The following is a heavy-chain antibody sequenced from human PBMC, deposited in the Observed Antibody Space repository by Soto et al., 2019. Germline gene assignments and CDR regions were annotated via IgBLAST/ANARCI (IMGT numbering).Heavy chain of an antibody. D-gene: IGHD3-22*01. CDR2: ISGSGGST. Sequence: GGSLRLSCAASGFTFSSYAMSWVRQAPGKGLEWVSAISGSGGSTYYADSVKGRFTISRDNSKNTLYLQMNSLRAEDTAVYYCAKDPNRIIVVTRWYFDYWGQGTLVTVSS. CDR1: GFTFSSYA. V-gene: IGHV3-23*01. J-gene: IGHJ4*02. CDR3: AKDPNRIIVVTRWYFDY.